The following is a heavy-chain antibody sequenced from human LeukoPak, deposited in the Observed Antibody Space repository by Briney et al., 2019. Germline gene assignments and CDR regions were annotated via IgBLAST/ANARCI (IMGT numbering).Heavy chain of an antibody. CDR1: GGSVSSGDYY. Sequence: PSETLSLTCTVSGGSVSSGDYYWTWIRQPPGKGLEWIGYIYYSGSTYYNPSLKSRVTISVDTSKNQFSLKLTSVTAADTAVYYCATSGYGRDAFDIWGQGTMVTVSS. CDR2: IYYSGST. V-gene: IGHV4-31*03. D-gene: IGHD5-12*01. J-gene: IGHJ3*02. CDR3: ATSGYGRDAFDI.